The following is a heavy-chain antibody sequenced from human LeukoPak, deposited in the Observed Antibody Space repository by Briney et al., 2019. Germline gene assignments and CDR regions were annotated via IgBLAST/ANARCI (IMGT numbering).Heavy chain of an antibody. V-gene: IGHV3-30*02. Sequence: GGSLRLSCAASGFIFRNYGMHWVREAQGKGLEWVAFIRYDGSTKYYEASVKGRFNISRENCENRLYLQMSSLGPEDTAVYYRAKDVSSGMDVWGKGTTVTVSS. CDR1: GFIFRNYG. CDR3: AKDVSSGMDV. J-gene: IGHJ6*03. D-gene: IGHD3-16*02. CDR2: IRYDGSTK.